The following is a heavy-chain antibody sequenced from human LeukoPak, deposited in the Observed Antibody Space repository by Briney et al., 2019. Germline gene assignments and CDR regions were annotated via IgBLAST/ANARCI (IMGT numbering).Heavy chain of an antibody. J-gene: IGHJ4*02. V-gene: IGHV1-46*01. CDR3: ATQGVQFDY. D-gene: IGHD3-16*01. CDR2: INPRVGST. Sequence: APLRPSCKASGYTFTSYYMHSVRQAPGQGREGRGIINPRVGSTSYAQKFPGRVTMTRDTSTRTVYMELSRLRSEDTPVYYYATQGVQFDYWGEGPLVTVSS. CDR1: GYTFTSYY.